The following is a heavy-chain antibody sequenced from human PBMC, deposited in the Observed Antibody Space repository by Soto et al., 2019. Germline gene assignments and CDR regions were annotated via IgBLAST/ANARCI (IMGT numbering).Heavy chain of an antibody. D-gene: IGHD6-13*01. J-gene: IGHJ4*02. CDR2: IYSGGST. Sequence: EVQLVESGGGLVQPGGSLRLSCAASGFTVSSNYMSWVRQAPGNGLEWVSVIYSGGSTYYADSVKGRFTISRDNSKNTLYLQMNSLRAEDTAVYYCARNPPSPYRIAAAEDYWGQGTLVTVSS. CDR1: GFTVSSNY. V-gene: IGHV3-66*01. CDR3: ARNPPSPYRIAAAEDY.